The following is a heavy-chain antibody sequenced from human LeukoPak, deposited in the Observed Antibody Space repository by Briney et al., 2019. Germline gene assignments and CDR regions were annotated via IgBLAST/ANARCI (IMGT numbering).Heavy chain of an antibody. CDR3: ARLKAVDTAMGYFDY. CDR2: IYPGDSDN. J-gene: IGHJ4*02. D-gene: IGHD5-18*01. V-gene: IGHV5-51*01. Sequence: GESLKISCQSSGCTFTNYWIGWVRQLPGKGLKWMGIIYPGDSDNRYSPSFQGQVTISAVKSISTAYLQWSSLKASDTAMYYCARLKAVDTAMGYFDYWGQGTLVTVSS. CDR1: GCTFTNYW.